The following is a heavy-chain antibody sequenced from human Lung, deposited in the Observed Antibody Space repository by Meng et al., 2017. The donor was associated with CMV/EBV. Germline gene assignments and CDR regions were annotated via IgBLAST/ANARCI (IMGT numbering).Heavy chain of an antibody. V-gene: IGHV1-18*01. CDR1: GYTFTSYG. J-gene: IGHJ6*02. CDR2: ISAYNGNT. Sequence: ASXXVSXKASGYTFTSYGISWVRQAPGQGLEWMGWISAYNGNTNYAQKLQGRVTMTTDTSTSTAYMELRSLRSDDTAVYYCARGGGYSSSSAYGMDVWGQGTTVTVSS. D-gene: IGHD6-6*01. CDR3: ARGGGYSSSSAYGMDV.